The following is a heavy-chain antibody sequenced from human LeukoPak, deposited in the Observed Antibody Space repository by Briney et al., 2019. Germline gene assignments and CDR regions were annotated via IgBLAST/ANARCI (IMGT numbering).Heavy chain of an antibody. Sequence: SETLSLTCSVSGGSISGTSYCWGWIRQPPGKGPEWIGSHYHTGRIYHNPSLNSRVTISVDTSKNQFSLKLSSVTAADTAVYYCARGLGTGYSSSWYRRDWFDPWGQGTLVTVSS. V-gene: IGHV4-39*07. CDR1: GGSISGTSYC. CDR3: ARGLGTGYSSSWYRRDWFDP. D-gene: IGHD6-13*01. CDR2: HYHTGRI. J-gene: IGHJ5*02.